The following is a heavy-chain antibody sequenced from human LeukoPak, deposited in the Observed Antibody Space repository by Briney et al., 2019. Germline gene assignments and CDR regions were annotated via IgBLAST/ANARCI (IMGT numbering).Heavy chain of an antibody. D-gene: IGHD6-6*01. CDR3: ARGYSSSSKGVDY. Sequence: PPGGSLRLSCAASGFTLSSYAMHWVRQAPGKGLEWVAVISYDGSNKYYADSVKGRFTISRDNSKNTLYLQMNSLRAEDTAVYYCARGYSSSSKGVDYWGQGTLVTVSS. CDR2: ISYDGSNK. V-gene: IGHV3-30-3*01. CDR1: GFTLSSYA. J-gene: IGHJ4*02.